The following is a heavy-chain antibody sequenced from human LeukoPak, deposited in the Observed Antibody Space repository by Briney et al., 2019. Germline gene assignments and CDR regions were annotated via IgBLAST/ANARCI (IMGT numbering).Heavy chain of an antibody. V-gene: IGHV3-23*01. CDR2: ISGSGGST. Sequence: PGGSLRLSCAASGFTFSSYAMSWVRQAPGKGLEWVSAISGSGGSTYYADSVKGRFTISRDNSKNTLYLQVNSLRAEDTAVYYCAKVASGWYRSHLDYWGQGTLVTVSS. J-gene: IGHJ4*02. CDR3: AKVASGWYRSHLDY. CDR1: GFTFSSYA. D-gene: IGHD6-19*01.